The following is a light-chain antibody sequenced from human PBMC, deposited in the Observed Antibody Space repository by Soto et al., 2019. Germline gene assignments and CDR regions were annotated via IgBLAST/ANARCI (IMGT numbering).Light chain of an antibody. CDR2: AAS. V-gene: IGKV1-39*01. CDR1: QSISSY. CDR3: QQSYSHPRVL. J-gene: IGKJ4*01. Sequence: DIQMTQSPSSLSASVGDRVTITCRASQSISSYLNWYQQKPGKAPKLLIYAASSLQSGVPSRFSGSGSGTDFTLTISSLQPEDFATYYCQQSYSHPRVLFGGGNKVEIK.